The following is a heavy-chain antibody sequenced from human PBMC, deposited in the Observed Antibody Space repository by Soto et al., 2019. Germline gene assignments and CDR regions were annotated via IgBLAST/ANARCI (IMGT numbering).Heavy chain of an antibody. Sequence: QVQLVQSGAEVKKPGASVKVSCKTSGYTFTNYAIHWVRQAPGQRLEWMGWINAGDGNTKYSQKFQGRVTITRDTSASTAYMELSSLRSEDAAVYYCARSGSCTSTSCYSGFDIWGQGTMVTVSS. CDR3: ARSGSCTSTSCYSGFDI. CDR2: INAGDGNT. J-gene: IGHJ3*02. V-gene: IGHV1-3*01. CDR1: GYTFTNYA. D-gene: IGHD2-2*01.